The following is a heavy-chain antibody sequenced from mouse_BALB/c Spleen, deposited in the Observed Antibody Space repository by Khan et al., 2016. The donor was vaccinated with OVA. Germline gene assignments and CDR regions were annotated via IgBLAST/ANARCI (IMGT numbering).Heavy chain of an antibody. J-gene: IGHJ3*01. D-gene: IGHD1-1*01. CDR2: INTGGAYT. CDR1: GFTFSTYG. CDR3: ARLAYYYNSEGFAY. V-gene: IGHV5-6*01. Sequence: EVELVESGGDFVRPGGSLKLSCAASGFTFSTYGMSWVRQTPDKRLGWVATINTGGAYTYYPDTVKGRFTISRDNAKNTLYLQLSSLKSEDTAIYYCARLAYYYNSEGFAYWGRGTLVTVSA.